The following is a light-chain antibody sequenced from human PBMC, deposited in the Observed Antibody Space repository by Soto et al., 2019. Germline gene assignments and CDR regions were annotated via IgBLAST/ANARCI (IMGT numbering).Light chain of an antibody. CDR3: QQANSFPLT. V-gene: IGKV1-12*01. Sequence: DIQMTQSPSSVSSSVGDRVTITCRASQGISSWLAWYQQKPGKAPKLLIYAASSLQSGRPSRCRCSGYGTDLTLTISRLQPEDFGTYYGQQANSFPLTFGGGTKVEIK. CDR1: QGISSW. J-gene: IGKJ4*01. CDR2: AAS.